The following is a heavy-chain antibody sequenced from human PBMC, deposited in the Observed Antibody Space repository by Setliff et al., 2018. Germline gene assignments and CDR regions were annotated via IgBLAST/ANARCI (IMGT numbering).Heavy chain of an antibody. V-gene: IGHV1-69-2*01. CDR3: ATLSKYPYGSGSYMGIRWFDP. Sequence: GASVKVSCKASGYTFTDYYMHWVQQAPGKGLEWMGRVDPEDGETISAEKFQGRVTITADTSTDTACMELSSLRSEDTAVYYCATLSKYPYGSGSYMGIRWFDPWGQGTRVTVSS. CDR1: GYTFTDYY. J-gene: IGHJ5*02. CDR2: VDPEDGET. D-gene: IGHD3-10*01.